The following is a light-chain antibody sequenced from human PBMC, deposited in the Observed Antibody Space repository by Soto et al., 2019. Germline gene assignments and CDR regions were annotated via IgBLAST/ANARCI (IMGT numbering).Light chain of an antibody. CDR2: DAS. CDR1: QSVGSF. CDR3: QQRSSWPWT. V-gene: IGKV3-11*01. Sequence: IVLTQSPATLSLSPGERATLSCRASQSVGSFLAWYQQKRGQAPRLLIYDASNRATGIPARFSGSGSGTDFTLTTSILEPEDFTVYYCQQRSSWPWTFGQGTKVEIK. J-gene: IGKJ1*01.